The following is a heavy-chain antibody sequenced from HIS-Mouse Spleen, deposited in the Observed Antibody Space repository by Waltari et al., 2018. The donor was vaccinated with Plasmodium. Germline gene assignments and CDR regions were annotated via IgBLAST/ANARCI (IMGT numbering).Heavy chain of an antibody. Sequence: QVQLVESGGGVVQPGRSLRLSCAASGFTFSGYARHWVRQAPGKGLEWVAVISYDGSNKYYADSVKGRFTISRDNSKNTLYLQMNSRRAEDTAVYYCALSGHWGQGTLVTVSS. CDR3: ALSGH. CDR2: ISYDGSNK. CDR1: GFTFSGYA. J-gene: IGHJ4*02. V-gene: IGHV3-30*01. D-gene: IGHD3-10*01.